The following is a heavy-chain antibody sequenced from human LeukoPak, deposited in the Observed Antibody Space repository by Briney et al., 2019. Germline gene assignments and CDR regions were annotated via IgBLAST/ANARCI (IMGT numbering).Heavy chain of an antibody. CDR2: ISAYNGNT. CDR1: GYTFTSYG. V-gene: IGHV1-18*01. D-gene: IGHD3-3*01. Sequence: SVKVSCKASGYTFTSYGISWVRQAPGQGLEWMGWISAYNGNTNYAQKLQGRVTMTTDTSTSTAYMELRRLRSDDTAVYYCATATTIFGVVDDYWGQGTLVTVSS. CDR3: ATATTIFGVVDDY. J-gene: IGHJ4*02.